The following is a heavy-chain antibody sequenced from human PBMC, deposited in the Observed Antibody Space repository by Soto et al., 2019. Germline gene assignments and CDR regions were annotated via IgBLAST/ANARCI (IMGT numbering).Heavy chain of an antibody. CDR3: ARLYYYDSSGYYPLFDY. J-gene: IGHJ4*02. CDR1: GGSISSSSYY. Sequence: SETLSLTCTVSGGSISSSSYYWGWIRQPPGKGLEWIGSIYYSGSTYYNPSLKSRVTISVDTSKNQFSLKLSSVTAADTAVYYCARLYYYDSSGYYPLFDYWGQGTLVTVSS. CDR2: IYYSGST. D-gene: IGHD3-22*01. V-gene: IGHV4-39*01.